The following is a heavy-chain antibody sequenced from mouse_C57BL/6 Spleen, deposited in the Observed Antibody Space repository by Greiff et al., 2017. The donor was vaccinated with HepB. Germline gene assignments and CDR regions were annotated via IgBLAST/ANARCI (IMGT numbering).Heavy chain of an antibody. CDR2: IYPGDGDT. D-gene: IGHD6-1*01. V-gene: IGHV1-82*01. CDR1: GYAFSSSW. J-gene: IGHJ2*01. CDR3: ASSEGDYFDY. Sequence: VMLVESGPELVKPGASVKISCKASGYAFSSSWMNWVKQRPGKGLEWIGRIYPGDGDTNYNGKFKGKATLTADKSSSTAYMQLSSLTSEDSAVYFCASSEGDYFDYWGQGTTLTVSS.